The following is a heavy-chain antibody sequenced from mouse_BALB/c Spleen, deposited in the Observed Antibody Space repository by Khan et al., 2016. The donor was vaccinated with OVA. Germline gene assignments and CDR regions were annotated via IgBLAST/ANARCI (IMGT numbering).Heavy chain of an antibody. J-gene: IGHJ3*01. CDR3: AREGAYYRSDGWFAY. V-gene: IGHV1-4*01. CDR1: GYTFTSYT. Sequence: QVHVKQSGAELARPGASVKMSCKASGYTFTSYTMHWVKQRPGQGLEWIGYISPSSGYTNYNQKFKDKATLTADKSSSTAYMQLSSLTSEDSAVYYGAREGAYYRSDGWFAYWGQGTLVTVSA. D-gene: IGHD2-14*01. CDR2: ISPSSGYT.